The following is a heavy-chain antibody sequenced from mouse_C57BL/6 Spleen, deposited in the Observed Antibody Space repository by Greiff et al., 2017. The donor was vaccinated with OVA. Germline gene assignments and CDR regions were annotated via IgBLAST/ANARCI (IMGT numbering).Heavy chain of an antibody. Sequence: VQLQQSGPELVKPGASVKISCKASGYAFSSSWMNWVKQRPGKGLEWIGRIYPGDGDTNYNGKFKGKATLTADKSSSTAYMQLSSLTSEDSAVYFCAREEITTVVARYFDYWGQGTTLTVSS. CDR1: GYAFSSSW. CDR2: IYPGDGDT. J-gene: IGHJ2*01. V-gene: IGHV1-82*01. CDR3: AREEITTVVARYFDY. D-gene: IGHD1-1*01.